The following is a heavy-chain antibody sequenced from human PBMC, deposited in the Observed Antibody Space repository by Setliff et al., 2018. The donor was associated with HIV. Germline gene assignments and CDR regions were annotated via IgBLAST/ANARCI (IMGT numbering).Heavy chain of an antibody. Sequence: ASVKVSCKASGYTFTSYAMNWVRQAPGQGLEWMGWINTNTGNPTYAQGFTGRFVFSLDTSVSTAYLQISSLKAEDTAVYYCARHPYSSGWYFYFDYWGQGTLVTVSS. V-gene: IGHV7-4-1*02. CDR2: INTNTGNP. CDR1: GYTFTSYA. CDR3: ARHPYSSGWYFYFDY. D-gene: IGHD6-19*01. J-gene: IGHJ4*02.